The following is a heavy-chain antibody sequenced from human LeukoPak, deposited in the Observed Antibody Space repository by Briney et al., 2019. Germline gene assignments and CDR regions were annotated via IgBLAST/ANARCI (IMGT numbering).Heavy chain of an antibody. CDR1: GYNFLNYW. CDR2: IYPGDSDT. D-gene: IGHD5-24*01. Sequence: GESLKISCKGSGYNFLNYWIGWVRQMPGKGLEWMGMIYPGDSDTRYSPSFQGQVTISVDKSISTAYVQWSSLKAWDTAMYYCARGAIEMGTTNAFDIWGQGTMVTVSS. J-gene: IGHJ3*02. CDR3: ARGAIEMGTTNAFDI. V-gene: IGHV5-51*01.